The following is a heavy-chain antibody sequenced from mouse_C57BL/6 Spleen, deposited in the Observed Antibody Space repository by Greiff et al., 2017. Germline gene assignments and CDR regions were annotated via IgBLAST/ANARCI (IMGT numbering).Heavy chain of an antibody. D-gene: IGHD2-1*01. J-gene: IGHJ4*01. CDR3: ARNYGNYEYYAMDY. V-gene: IGHV5-17*01. CDR1: GFTFSDYG. CDR2: ISSGSSTI. Sequence: EVHLVESGGGLVKPGGSLKLSCAASGFTFSDYGMHWVRQAPEKGLEWVAYISSGSSTIYYADTVKGRFTISRDNAKNTLFLQMTSLRSEDTAMYYCARNYGNYEYYAMDYWGQGTSVTVSS.